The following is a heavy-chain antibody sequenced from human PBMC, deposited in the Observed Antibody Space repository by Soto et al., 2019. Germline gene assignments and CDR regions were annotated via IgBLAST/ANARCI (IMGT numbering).Heavy chain of an antibody. D-gene: IGHD2-15*01. J-gene: IGHJ6*02. V-gene: IGHV3-23*01. Sequence: GGSLRLSCAASGFTFSSYAMSWVRQAPGKGLEWVSAISGSGGRTYYADSVKGRFTISRDNSKNTLYLQMNSLRAEDTAVYYCAKDQFGVIAANYYYYGMDVWGQGTTVTVSS. CDR3: AKDQFGVIAANYYYYGMDV. CDR1: GFTFSSYA. CDR2: ISGSGGRT.